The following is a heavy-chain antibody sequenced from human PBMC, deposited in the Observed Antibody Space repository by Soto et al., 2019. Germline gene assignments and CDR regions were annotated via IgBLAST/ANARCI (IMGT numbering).Heavy chain of an antibody. V-gene: IGHV2-5*02. CDR3: AHRPLEDYFGY. J-gene: IGHJ4*02. CDR1: GFSLSTSGVG. Sequence: QITLKESGPTLVKPTQTLTLTCTFSGFSLSTSGVGVGWIRQSPGKPLEGLALIYWDDDNRYSPSMKSRLTITKATSKHPVVPTLTDMDPVDTATYYCAHRPLEDYFGYWGQGTLVTVSS. D-gene: IGHD1-1*01. CDR2: IYWDDDN.